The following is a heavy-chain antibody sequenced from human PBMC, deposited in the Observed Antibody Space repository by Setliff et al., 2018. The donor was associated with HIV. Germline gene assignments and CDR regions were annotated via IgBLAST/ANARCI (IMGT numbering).Heavy chain of an antibody. Sequence: SETLSLTCTVSGGSTSSDYWSWIRQTPGKGLERIGEIDHSGGTKYNPSLKSRVTISLDTSKNQLSLKLSSVTAADTAVYYCARPTTGLGGGAAFDIWGQGTMVTVSS. CDR2: IDHSGGT. J-gene: IGHJ3*02. D-gene: IGHD2-8*01. CDR3: ARPTTGLGGGAAFDI. CDR1: GGSTSSDY. V-gene: IGHV4-34*01.